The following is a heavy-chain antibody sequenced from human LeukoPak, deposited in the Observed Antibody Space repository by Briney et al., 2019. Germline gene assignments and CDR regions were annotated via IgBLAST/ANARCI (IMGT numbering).Heavy chain of an antibody. CDR1: GFTFGSYG. CDR3: ARDFWNEPSKYFDY. V-gene: IGHV3-33*01. J-gene: IGHJ4*02. Sequence: PGGSLRLSCSASGFTFGSYGMHWVRQAPGKGLEWVALIWYHGNDVDYADSVKGRFTISRDNSKNTLYLQMNSVRAEDTAVYFCARDFWNEPSKYFDYWAREPWSPSPQ. CDR2: IWYHGNDV. D-gene: IGHD3-3*01.